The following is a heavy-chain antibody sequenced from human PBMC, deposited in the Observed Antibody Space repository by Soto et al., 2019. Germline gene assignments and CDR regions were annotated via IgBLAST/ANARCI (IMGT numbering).Heavy chain of an antibody. CDR3: ARDLTIVPATHPRLENYGMDV. Sequence: ASVKVSCKASGYSFTSYGISWVRRAPGQGLEWMGWISPYNGHTQFVQRFQGRVTMTTDTSTKTAYMELRNLRSDDTAHYYCARDLTIVPATHPRLENYGMDVWGKGTTVTVS. J-gene: IGHJ6*04. CDR2: ISPYNGHT. V-gene: IGHV1-18*01. CDR1: GYSFTSYG. D-gene: IGHD2-2*01.